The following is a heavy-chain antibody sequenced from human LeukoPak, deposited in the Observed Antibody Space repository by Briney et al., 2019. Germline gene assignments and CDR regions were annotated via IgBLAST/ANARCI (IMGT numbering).Heavy chain of an antibody. CDR2: INSDGSTT. Sequence: GGSLRLSCAASGFTFSSYWMHWVRHAPGKGLVWVSRINSDGSTTIYADSVKGRFTISRDNAKNTLYLQMNSLRAEDTAVYYCARSYNWNDPYWFDPWGQGTLVTVSS. CDR3: ARSYNWNDPYWFDP. CDR1: GFTFSSYW. J-gene: IGHJ5*02. V-gene: IGHV3-74*01. D-gene: IGHD1-1*01.